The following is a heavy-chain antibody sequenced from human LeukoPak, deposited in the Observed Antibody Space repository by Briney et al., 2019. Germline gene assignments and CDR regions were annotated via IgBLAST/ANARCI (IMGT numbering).Heavy chain of an antibody. V-gene: IGHV1-8*01. CDR3: ARNMDYYDSSGYQV. J-gene: IGHJ4*02. CDR1: GYTFTSYD. D-gene: IGHD3-22*01. CDR2: MNPNSGNT. Sequence: ASVKVSCKASGYTFTSYDINWVRQATGRGLVWMGWMNPNSGNTGYAQKFQGRVTMTRNTSISTAYMELSSLRSEDTAVYYCARNMDYYDSSGYQVWGQGTLVTVSS.